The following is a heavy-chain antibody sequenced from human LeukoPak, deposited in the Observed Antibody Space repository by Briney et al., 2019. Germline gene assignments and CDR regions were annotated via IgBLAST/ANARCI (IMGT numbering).Heavy chain of an antibody. V-gene: IGHV3-30*02. J-gene: IGHJ4*02. CDR2: IRYDGSNK. CDR3: AKNWNFGSGYFDY. CDR1: GFTFSSYG. Sequence: GGSLRLSCAASGFTFSSYGMHWVRQAPGKGLEWVAFIRYDGSNKYYADSVKGRFTISRDSSKNTLSLQMNSLRLEDTAVYYCAKNWNFGSGYFDYWGQGTLVTVSS. D-gene: IGHD1-7*01.